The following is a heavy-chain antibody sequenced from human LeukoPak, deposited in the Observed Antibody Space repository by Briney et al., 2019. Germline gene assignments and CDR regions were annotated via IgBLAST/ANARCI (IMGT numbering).Heavy chain of an antibody. CDR2: ISAYNGNT. Sequence: GASVKVSCKASGGTFSSYAISWVRQAPGQGLEWMGWISAYNGNTNYAQKLQGRVTMTTDTSTSTAYMELRSLRSDDTAVYYCARTGLVGYGDYDPWYFDYWGQGTLVTVSS. CDR1: GGTFSSYA. CDR3: ARTGLVGYGDYDPWYFDY. D-gene: IGHD4-17*01. J-gene: IGHJ4*02. V-gene: IGHV1-18*01.